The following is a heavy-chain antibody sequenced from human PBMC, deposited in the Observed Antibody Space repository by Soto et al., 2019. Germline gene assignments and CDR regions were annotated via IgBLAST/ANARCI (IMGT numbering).Heavy chain of an antibody. V-gene: IGHV4-34*01. D-gene: IGHD6-6*01. CDR3: ARTIIAARKRNFDY. J-gene: IGHJ4*02. CDR2: INHSGST. CDR1: GGSFSGYY. Sequence: SETLSLTCAVYGGSFSGYYLSWIRQPPGKGLEWIGEINHSGSTNYNPSLKSRVTISVDTSKNQFSLKLSSVTAADTAVYYCARTIIAARKRNFDYWGQGTLVTVSS.